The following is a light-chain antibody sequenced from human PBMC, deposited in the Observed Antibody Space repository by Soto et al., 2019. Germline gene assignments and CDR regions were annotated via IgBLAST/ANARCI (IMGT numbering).Light chain of an antibody. CDR1: QGISSW. V-gene: IGKV1-12*01. CDR2: AAS. Sequence: DIQMTQAPSSVSASVGDRVTITGRASQGISSWVAWYQQKTEKAPKLLIHAASSLQSGVPSRFSGSGSGTDFSLTLSSLQPVDFATYYCQQADRFPLTLGGGTKVEIK. CDR3: QQADRFPLT. J-gene: IGKJ4*01.